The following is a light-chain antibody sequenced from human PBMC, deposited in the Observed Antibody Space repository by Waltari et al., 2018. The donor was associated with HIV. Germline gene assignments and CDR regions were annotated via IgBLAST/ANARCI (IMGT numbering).Light chain of an antibody. CDR3: AAWDDSLNAWV. CDR2: SNN. V-gene: IGLV1-44*01. Sequence: QSVLTQPPSASGTPGQRLSISCSGSSSNIGSNLVNWYQQLPGTAPKLLIYSNNQRPSGVPDRFSGSKSGTSASLAISGLQSEDEADYYCAAWDDSLNAWVFGGGTKLTVL. J-gene: IGLJ3*02. CDR1: SSNIGSNL.